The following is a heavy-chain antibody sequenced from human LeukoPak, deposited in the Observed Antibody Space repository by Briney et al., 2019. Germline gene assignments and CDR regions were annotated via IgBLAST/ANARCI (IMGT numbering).Heavy chain of an antibody. J-gene: IGHJ4*02. CDR3: ARCTILTGPEARGGSDY. D-gene: IGHD3-9*01. V-gene: IGHV3-7*01. CDR2: IKKDGSEK. CDR1: GFTFSRYW. Sequence: SGGSLRLSCAASGFTFSRYWMSWVRQAPGKGLEWVANIKKDGSEKYYVDSVKGRFTISRDNAKNSLYLQMNSLRAEDTAVYYCARCTILTGPEARGGSDYWGQGTLVTVSS.